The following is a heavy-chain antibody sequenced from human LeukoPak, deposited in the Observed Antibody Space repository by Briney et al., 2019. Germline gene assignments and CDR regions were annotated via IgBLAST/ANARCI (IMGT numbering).Heavy chain of an antibody. CDR3: ARGIEYSDFHPL. V-gene: IGHV3-74*01. CDR1: GFTFSSYW. D-gene: IGHD4-11*01. J-gene: IGHJ4*02. Sequence: PGGSLRLSCAASGFTFSSYWMHWVRQAPGKGLVWVSRINTDGSITSYADSVKGRFTISRDNAKNTLYLQMSSLRAGDTAVYYCARGIEYSDFHPLWGQGTLVTVSS. CDR2: INTDGSIT.